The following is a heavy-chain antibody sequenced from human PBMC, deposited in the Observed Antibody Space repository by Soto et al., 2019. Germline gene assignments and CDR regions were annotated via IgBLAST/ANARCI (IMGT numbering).Heavy chain of an antibody. CDR2: IYYSGST. J-gene: IGHJ4*02. V-gene: IGHV4-39*01. CDR3: ARRLGYCSGGSCYSPPYFDY. D-gene: IGHD2-15*01. CDR1: GGSISSSSYY. Sequence: SETLSLTCTVSGGSISSSSYYWGWIRRPPGKGLEWIGSIYYSGSTYYDPSLKSRVTISVDTSKNQFSLKLSSVTAADTAVYYCARRLGYCSGGSCYSPPYFDYWGQGTLVTVSS.